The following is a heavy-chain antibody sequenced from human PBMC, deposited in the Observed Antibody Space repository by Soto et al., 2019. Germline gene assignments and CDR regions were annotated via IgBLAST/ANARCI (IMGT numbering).Heavy chain of an antibody. Sequence: GGSLRLSCAAPGFTFSIYALHRVRQAPGKGLEWVAVMSPNGNNQYYADSVKGRFTTSRDTSKSTLYLQMTSLRPDDTAVYYCATGANFYYDTSRYWGQGTLVTVSS. CDR3: ATGANFYYDTSRY. CDR1: GFTFSIYA. V-gene: IGHV3-30-3*01. D-gene: IGHD3-22*01. J-gene: IGHJ4*02. CDR2: MSPNGNNQ.